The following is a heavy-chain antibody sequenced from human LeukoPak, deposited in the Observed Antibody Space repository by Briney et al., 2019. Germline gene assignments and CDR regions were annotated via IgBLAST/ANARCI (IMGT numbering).Heavy chain of an antibody. CDR1: GGTFSSYA. CDR2: IIPIFGTA. D-gene: IGHD2-15*01. J-gene: IGHJ5*02. CDR3: ARAEDIVVGNWFDP. V-gene: IGHV1-69*05. Sequence: ASVKVSCKASGGTFSSYAISWVRQAPGQGLEWMGGIIPIFGTANYAQKFQGRATITTDESTSTAYMELSSLRSEDTAVYYCARAEDIVVGNWFDPWGQGTLVTVSS.